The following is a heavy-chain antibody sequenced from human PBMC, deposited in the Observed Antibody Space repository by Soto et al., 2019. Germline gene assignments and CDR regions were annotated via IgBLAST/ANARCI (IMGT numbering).Heavy chain of an antibody. CDR3: ARDRVAGYSSSWYSDY. V-gene: IGHV3-48*03. Sequence: EVQLVESGGGLVQPGGSLRLSCAASGFTFSSYEMNWVRQAPGKGLECVSYISSSGSTIYYADSVKGRFTISRDNAKNSLYLQMNSLRAEDTAVYYCARDRVAGYSSSWYSDYWGQGTLVTVSS. J-gene: IGHJ4*02. CDR1: GFTFSSYE. CDR2: ISSSGSTI. D-gene: IGHD6-13*01.